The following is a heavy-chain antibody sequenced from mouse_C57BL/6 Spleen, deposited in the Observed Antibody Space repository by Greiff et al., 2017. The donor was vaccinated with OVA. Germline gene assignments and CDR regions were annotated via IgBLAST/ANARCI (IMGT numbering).Heavy chain of an antibody. CDR2: IDPSDSYT. Sequence: VKLQQPGAELVKPGASVKLSCKASGYTFTSYWMQWVKQRPGQGLEWIGEIDPSDSYTNYNQKFKGKATLTVDTSSSTAYMQLSSLTSEDSAVYYCARNYGNYEAWFADWGQGTLVTVSA. D-gene: IGHD2-1*01. CDR3: ARNYGNYEAWFAD. V-gene: IGHV1-50*01. CDR1: GYTFTSYW. J-gene: IGHJ3*01.